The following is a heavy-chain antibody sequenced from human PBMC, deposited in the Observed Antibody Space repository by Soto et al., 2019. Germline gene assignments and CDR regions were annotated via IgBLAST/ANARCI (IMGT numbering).Heavy chain of an antibody. D-gene: IGHD3-10*01. J-gene: IGHJ5*02. CDR3: ARIFGELSWFDP. CDR2: IVVGSGNT. Sequence: APVKASCNASGFTFTSSAMQWVRQARGQRLEWIGWIVVGSGNTNYAQKFQERVTITRDMSTSTAYMELRSLRSDDTAVYYCARIFGELSWFDPWGQGTLVTVS. V-gene: IGHV1-58*02. CDR1: GFTFTSSA.